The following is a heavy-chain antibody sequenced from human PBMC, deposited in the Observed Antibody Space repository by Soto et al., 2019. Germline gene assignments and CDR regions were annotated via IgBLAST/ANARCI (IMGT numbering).Heavy chain of an antibody. CDR2: ISSSSSYI. J-gene: IGHJ3*01. CDR1: GFTFSSYS. V-gene: IGHV3-21*01. Sequence: PGGSLRLSCAASGFTFSSYSMNWVRQAPGKGLEWVSSISSSSSYIYYADSVKGRFTISRDNAKNSLYLQMNSLRAEDTAVYYRARDLSSRWFPGAFDFWGQGTMVTFSS. CDR3: ARDLSSRWFPGAFDF. D-gene: IGHD6-13*01.